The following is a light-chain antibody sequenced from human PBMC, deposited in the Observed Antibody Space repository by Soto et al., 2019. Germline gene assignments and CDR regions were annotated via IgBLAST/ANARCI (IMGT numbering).Light chain of an antibody. CDR2: DVT. CDR1: SSDVGGYNH. J-gene: IGLJ2*01. CDR3: NSYTSTNTLV. V-gene: IGLV2-14*03. Sequence: QSALTQPASVSGSPGQSITMSGTGTSSDVGGYNHVSWYQQHPGKAPKLMIYDVTDRPSGVSNRFSGSKSCNTASLAISGLQAEDEADYYCNSYTSTNTLVFGGGTKLTVL.